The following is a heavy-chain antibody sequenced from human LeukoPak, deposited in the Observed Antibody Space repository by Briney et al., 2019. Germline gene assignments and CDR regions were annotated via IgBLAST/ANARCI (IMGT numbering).Heavy chain of an antibody. V-gene: IGHV3-23*01. Sequence: GGSLRLSCAASGFTFSSYAMSWVRQAPGKGLEWVSAISGSGGSTYYADSVKGRFTISRDNSKNTLYLQMNSLRAEDTAVYYCAKKLARFGVVIPEDYWGQGTLVTVSS. J-gene: IGHJ4*02. CDR2: ISGSGGST. CDR1: GFTFSSYA. D-gene: IGHD3-3*01. CDR3: AKKLARFGVVIPEDY.